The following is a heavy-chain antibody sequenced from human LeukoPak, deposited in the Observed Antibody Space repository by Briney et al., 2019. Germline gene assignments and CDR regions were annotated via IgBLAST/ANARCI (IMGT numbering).Heavy chain of an antibody. CDR1: GFTFSSYW. J-gene: IGHJ5*02. CDR2: INGDGSST. D-gene: IGHD2-8*01. V-gene: IGHV3-74*01. CDR3: ARAAYGGWFDP. Sequence: PGGSLRLSCAASGFTFSSYWMHWVRQAPGKGLVWVSRINGDGSSTSYADSVKGRFTISRDNAKNTLYLQMNSLRAEDTAVYYCARAAYGGWFDPWGQGTLVTVSS.